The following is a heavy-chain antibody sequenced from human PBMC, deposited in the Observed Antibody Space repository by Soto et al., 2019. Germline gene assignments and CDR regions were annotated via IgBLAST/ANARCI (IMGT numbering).Heavy chain of an antibody. CDR3: ASAGYCSSTSCRQTRYYYYYMDV. J-gene: IGHJ6*03. D-gene: IGHD2-2*01. Sequence: PSETLSLTCTVSGGSISSYYWSWIRQPPGKGLEWTGYIYYSGSTNYNPSLKSRVTISVDTSKNQFSLKLSSVTAADTAVYYCASAGYCSSTSCRQTRYYYYYMDVWGKGTTVTVSS. CDR1: GGSISSYY. CDR2: IYYSGST. V-gene: IGHV4-59*01.